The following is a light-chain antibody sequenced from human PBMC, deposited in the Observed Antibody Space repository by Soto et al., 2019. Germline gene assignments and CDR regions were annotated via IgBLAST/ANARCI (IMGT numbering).Light chain of an antibody. CDR3: QQYGSSPST. CDR1: QSVSSNY. V-gene: IGKV3-20*01. Sequence: EIVLTQSPGTLSLSQGERATLSCRASQSVSSNYITWYQQKPGQAPRRLIFGASSRATGIPDRFSGSGSGTDFTLTISRLEPEDFAVYYCQQYGSSPSTFGQGTKVDIK. J-gene: IGKJ1*01. CDR2: GAS.